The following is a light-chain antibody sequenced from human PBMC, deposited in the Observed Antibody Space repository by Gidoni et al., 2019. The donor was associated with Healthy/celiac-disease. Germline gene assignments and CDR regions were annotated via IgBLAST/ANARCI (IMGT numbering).Light chain of an antibody. CDR2: GAS. Sequence: PATLSWSPGERATLSCRASQSVSSCYLACYQQNPGPAPRLLIYGASSRATSIPDRCGGSASRTDFTLTISRLEPEYFADYYWQQYGSSGSFGQGTKLEIK. V-gene: IGKV3-20*01. J-gene: IGKJ2*04. CDR1: QSVSSCY. CDR3: QQYGSSGS.